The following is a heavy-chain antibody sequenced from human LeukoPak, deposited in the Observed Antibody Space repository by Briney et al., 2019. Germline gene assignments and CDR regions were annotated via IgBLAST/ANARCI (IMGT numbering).Heavy chain of an antibody. V-gene: IGHV3-74*01. CDR2: IKTDGSTK. Sequence: QSGGSLRLSCAVSGFTFSSSWMHWVRQAPGKGLVWVSHIKTDGSTKAYADSVKGRFTISRDNAKNTMELQSNSLSAEATSVYYCARGNQQLPRSTPDYWGQRNLVTVSS. J-gene: IGHJ4*02. CDR1: GFTFSSSW. CDR3: ARGNQQLPRSTPDY. D-gene: IGHD2-2*01.